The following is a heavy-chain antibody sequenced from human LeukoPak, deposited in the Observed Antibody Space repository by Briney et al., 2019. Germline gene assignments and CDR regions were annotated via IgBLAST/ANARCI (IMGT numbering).Heavy chain of an antibody. Sequence: SETLSLTCTVSGGSISSGSYYWSWIRQPAGKGLEWIRRIYPSGSTNYNPPLKSRVTISVDTSKNQFSLKLSSVTAADTAVYYCAREEQWLVRSFDYWGQGTLVTVSS. CDR2: IYPSGST. D-gene: IGHD6-19*01. CDR3: AREEQWLVRSFDY. CDR1: GGSISSGSYY. J-gene: IGHJ4*02. V-gene: IGHV4-61*02.